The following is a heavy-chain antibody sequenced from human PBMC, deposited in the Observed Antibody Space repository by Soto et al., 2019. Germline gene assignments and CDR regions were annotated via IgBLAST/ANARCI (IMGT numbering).Heavy chain of an antibody. CDR3: ATATKYTFGIDY. CDR2: FDPEDGET. J-gene: IGHJ4*02. V-gene: IGHV1-24*01. Sequence: GASVKVSCKVSGYTLTELSMHWVRQAPGKGLEWMGGFDPEDGETIYAQKFQGRVTMTEDTSTDTAYMELSSLRSEDTAVYYCATATKYTFGIDYWGQGTLVNVSS. CDR1: GYTLTELS. D-gene: IGHD2-2*02.